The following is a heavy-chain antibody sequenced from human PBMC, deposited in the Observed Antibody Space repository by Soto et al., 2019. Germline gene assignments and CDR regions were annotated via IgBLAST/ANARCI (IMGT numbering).Heavy chain of an antibody. CDR3: ARVAVTVTTNYYYYYGMDV. Sequence: PSETLSLTCAVYGGSFSGYYWSWIRQPPGKGLEWIGEINHSGSTNYNPSLKSRVTISVDTSKNQFSLKLSSVTAADTAVYYCARVAVTVTTNYYYYYGMDVWGQGTTVTVSS. D-gene: IGHD4-4*01. CDR2: INHSGST. CDR1: GGSFSGYY. J-gene: IGHJ6*02. V-gene: IGHV4-34*01.